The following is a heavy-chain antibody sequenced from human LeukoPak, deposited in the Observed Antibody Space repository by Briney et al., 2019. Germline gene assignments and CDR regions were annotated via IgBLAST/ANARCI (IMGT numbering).Heavy chain of an antibody. J-gene: IGHJ4*02. V-gene: IGHV4-4*09. CDR2: IYTSGDT. CDR3: ARHAATGTPTIFDY. Sequence: PSETLSLTCTVSGGSINTYYWSWIRQPPGKGLEWIGYIYTSGDTNYNPSLKSRVTISGDTSKNQFSLKLTSVTAADTAFYYCARHAATGTPTIFDYWGQGTLVTVSS. D-gene: IGHD1-1*01. CDR1: GGSINTYY.